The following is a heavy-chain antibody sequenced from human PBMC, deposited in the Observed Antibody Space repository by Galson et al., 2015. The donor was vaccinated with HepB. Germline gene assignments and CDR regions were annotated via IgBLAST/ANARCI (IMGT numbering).Heavy chain of an antibody. Sequence: SLRLSCAASGFTFGDYFMSWIRQAPGKGLEWISYISGSGTYTKYADSMKGRFTISRDNAENSLYLQMSSLRAEDTAVYYCVRENYANPDSWGQGTLVTVSP. V-gene: IGHV3-11*06. CDR3: VRENYANPDS. D-gene: IGHD3-16*01. CDR2: ISGSGTYT. J-gene: IGHJ5*01. CDR1: GFTFGDYF.